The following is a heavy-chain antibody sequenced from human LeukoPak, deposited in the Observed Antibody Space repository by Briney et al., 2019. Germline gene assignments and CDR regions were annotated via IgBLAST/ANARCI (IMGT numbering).Heavy chain of an antibody. CDR2: INPNSGGP. J-gene: IGHJ4*02. CDR1: GYTFTGYY. Sequence: ASVKVSCKASGYTFTGYYMHWVRQAPGQGLEWMGRINPNSGGPNYAQKFQVRSTITRDTSITTAYMELSRLRSDDTAVYYCARDIGYFDWLFWGQGTLVTVSS. V-gene: IGHV1-2*06. D-gene: IGHD3-9*01. CDR3: ARDIGYFDWLF.